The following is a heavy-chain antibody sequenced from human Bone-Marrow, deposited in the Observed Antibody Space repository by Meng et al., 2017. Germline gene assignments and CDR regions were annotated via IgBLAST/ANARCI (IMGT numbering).Heavy chain of an antibody. CDR2: TYYSRIT. CDR3: ARDADILVVTAKPSNWFDP. Sequence: SETLSLTCTVSGVSFTTGSYYWIWIRQPPGKGLEWIGYTYYSRITYYNPSLKSRVTTSVDTSKNQFSLKLSSVTAADTAVYYCARDADILVVTAKPSNWFDPWGQGTLVTVSS. J-gene: IGHJ5*02. CDR1: GVSFTTGSYY. V-gene: IGHV4-61*01. D-gene: IGHD2-21*02.